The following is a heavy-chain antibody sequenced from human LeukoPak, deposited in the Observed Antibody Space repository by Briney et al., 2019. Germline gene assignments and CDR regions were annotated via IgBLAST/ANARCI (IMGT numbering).Heavy chain of an antibody. CDR3: ARDYLLEAGNWFDP. CDR2: ISSSSSYI. D-gene: IGHD6-13*01. J-gene: IGHJ5*02. V-gene: IGHV3-21*01. CDR1: RFTFSSYS. Sequence: GGSLRLSCAASRFTFSSYSMNWVRQAPGKGLEWVSSISSSSSYIYYADSVKGRFTISRDNAKNSLYLQMNSLRAEDTAVYYCARDYLLEAGNWFDPWGQGTLVTVSS.